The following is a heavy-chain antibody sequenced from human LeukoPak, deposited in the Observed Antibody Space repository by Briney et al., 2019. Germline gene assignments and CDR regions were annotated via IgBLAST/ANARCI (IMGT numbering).Heavy chain of an antibody. CDR3: AKGSSSKAGWFDP. CDR1: GFNFTSHW. V-gene: IGHV3-23*01. Sequence: GGSLRLSCAASGFNFTSHWMNWVRQAPGKGLEWVSAISGSGGSTYYADSVKGRFTISRDNSKNTLYLQMNSLRAEDTDVYYCAKGSSSKAGWFDPWGQGTLVTVSS. J-gene: IGHJ5*02. D-gene: IGHD6-6*01. CDR2: ISGSGGST.